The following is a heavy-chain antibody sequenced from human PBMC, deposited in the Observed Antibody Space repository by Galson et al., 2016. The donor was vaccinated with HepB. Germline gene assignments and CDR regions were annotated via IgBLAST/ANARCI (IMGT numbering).Heavy chain of an antibody. CDR2: IHHSGNT. J-gene: IGHJ4*02. Sequence: ETLSLTCTVSGGSISSGTYYWAWIRQTPGKGLEWIGNIHHSGNTYYNPSLKSRVTISVDTSENQFSLILTSVTAADTAVYYCARRGLGSTWYVWGQGTLVTVSS. CDR3: ARRGLGSTWYV. CDR1: GGSISSGTYY. V-gene: IGHV4-39*01. D-gene: IGHD6-13*01.